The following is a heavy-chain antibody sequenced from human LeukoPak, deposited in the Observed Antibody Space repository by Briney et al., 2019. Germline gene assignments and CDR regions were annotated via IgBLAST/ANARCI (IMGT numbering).Heavy chain of an antibody. CDR1: GFTFSTYW. CDR3: TRGGFYPEY. D-gene: IGHD3-3*01. CDR2: IKQDGNEM. V-gene: IGHV3-7*01. J-gene: IGHJ4*02. Sequence: GGSLRLSCAASGFTFSTYWMSWVRQAPGKGLEWVANIKQDGNEMSYVDSVKGRFTISRDNVKKSLYLQMNSLRAEDTAVYYCTRGGFYPEYWGQGTLVTVSS.